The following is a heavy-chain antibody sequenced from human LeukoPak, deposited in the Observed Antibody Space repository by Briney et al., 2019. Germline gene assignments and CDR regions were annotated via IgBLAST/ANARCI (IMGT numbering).Heavy chain of an antibody. CDR2: ISYDGSNK. Sequence: PGGSLRLSCAASGITFSSYGMHWVRQAPGKGLEWVAVISYDGSNKYYADSVKGRFTISRDNSKNTLYLQMNSLRAEDTAVYYCAAGYGMDVWGQGTTVTVSS. CDR1: GITFSSYG. V-gene: IGHV3-30*03. J-gene: IGHJ6*02. D-gene: IGHD6-13*01. CDR3: AAGYGMDV.